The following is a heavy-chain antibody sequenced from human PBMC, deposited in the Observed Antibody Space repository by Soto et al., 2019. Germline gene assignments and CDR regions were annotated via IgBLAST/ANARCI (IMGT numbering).Heavy chain of an antibody. CDR2: INPNSGGT. V-gene: IGHV1-2*02. CDR3: AQSSPHCSGGSCYSREHWFDP. CDR1: GYTFTGYY. Sequence: ASVKVSCKASGYTFTGYYMHWVRQAPGQGLECMGWINPNSGGTNYAQKFQGRVTMTRDTSISTAYMELSRLRSDDTAVYYCAQSSPHCSGGSCYSREHWFDPWGQGTLVTVSS. J-gene: IGHJ5*02. D-gene: IGHD2-15*01.